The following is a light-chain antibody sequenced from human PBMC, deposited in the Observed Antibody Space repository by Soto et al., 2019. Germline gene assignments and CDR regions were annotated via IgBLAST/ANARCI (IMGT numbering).Light chain of an antibody. Sequence: DIQMAQSPSSLSASVGDTDTLTCRASQDIGNSLAWLQQKPGRAPKSLISSVSSLQSGVPSRFSGSRYGADFTLTIRNLQPEDFATYYCQQYKTYPLTFGGGTKVEIK. J-gene: IGKJ4*02. CDR1: QDIGNS. V-gene: IGKV1-16*01. CDR2: SVS. CDR3: QQYKTYPLT.